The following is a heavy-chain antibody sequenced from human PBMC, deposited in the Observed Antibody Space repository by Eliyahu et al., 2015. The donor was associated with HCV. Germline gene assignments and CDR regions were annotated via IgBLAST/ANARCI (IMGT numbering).Heavy chain of an antibody. CDR1: GFTFNIYS. J-gene: IGHJ4*02. CDR3: ARSNGYSDY. CDR2: ITSTSSPI. D-gene: IGHD3-22*01. Sequence: EVQLVESGGGLVQPGGSLRLSCAASGFTFNIYSMIWVRQAPGKGLEWISYITSTSSPIEYADSVKGRFTISRDNAKNSLYLQMNSLRDEDTAVYYCARSNGYSDYWGQGTLVTVSS. V-gene: IGHV3-48*02.